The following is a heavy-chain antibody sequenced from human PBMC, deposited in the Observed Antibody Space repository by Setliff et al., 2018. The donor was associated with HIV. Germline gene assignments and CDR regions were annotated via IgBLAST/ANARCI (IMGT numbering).Heavy chain of an antibody. D-gene: IGHD3-3*01. CDR2: INHSGSS. CDR1: GGSFSGYY. CDR3: ARERFWSGYYNAKLGYNWFDP. V-gene: IGHV4-34*01. J-gene: IGHJ5*02. Sequence: PSETLSLTCAVYGGSFSGYYWTWIRQTPGKGLEWIGEINHSGSSNYNPSLKSRVTVSVDTSKNQFSLELSSVTAADTAVFFCARERFWSGYYNAKLGYNWFDPWGQGTLVTVSS.